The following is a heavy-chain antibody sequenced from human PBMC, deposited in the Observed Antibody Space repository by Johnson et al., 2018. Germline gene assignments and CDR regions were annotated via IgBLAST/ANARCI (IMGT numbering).Heavy chain of an antibody. CDR2: ISYDGSNK. J-gene: IGHJ3*01. V-gene: IGHV3-30*18. CDR3: AKRGSGGSSRDDAFDF. D-gene: IGHD6-6*01. CDR1: GFNFSSYG. Sequence: QVQLQESGGGVVQPGRSLRLSCAASGFNFSSYGMHWVRQAPGKGLEWVAVISYDGSNKYYADSVKGRFTISRDNSKNTMYLQMNSLRAEDTAVYYCAKRGSGGSSRDDAFDFWGQGTMVTVSS.